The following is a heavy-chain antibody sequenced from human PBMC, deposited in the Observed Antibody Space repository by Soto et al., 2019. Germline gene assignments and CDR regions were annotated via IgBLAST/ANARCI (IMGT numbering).Heavy chain of an antibody. Sequence: GGSLRLSCAASGFTFSSYSMNWVRQAPGKGLEWVSSISSSSSYIYYADSVKGRFTISRDNAKNSLYLQMNSLRAEDTAVYYCARYGREYYYGMDVWGQGTTVTVSS. CDR3: ARYGREYYYGMDV. D-gene: IGHD3-10*01. CDR2: ISSSSSYI. CDR1: GFTFSSYS. J-gene: IGHJ6*02. V-gene: IGHV3-21*01.